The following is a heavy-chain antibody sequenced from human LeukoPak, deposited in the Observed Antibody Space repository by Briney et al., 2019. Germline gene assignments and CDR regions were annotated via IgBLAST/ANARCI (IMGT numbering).Heavy chain of an antibody. J-gene: IGHJ4*02. D-gene: IGHD6-19*01. CDR3: ARVSAVAGYFDY. Sequence: PSETLSLTCTVSGGSISSGGYYWSWIRQHPGKGLEWIGYIYYSGSTYYNPSLKSRVTISVDTSKNQFSLKLSSVTAADTAVYYCARVSAVAGYFDYWAREPWSPSPQ. V-gene: IGHV4-31*03. CDR1: GGSISSGGYY. CDR2: IYYSGST.